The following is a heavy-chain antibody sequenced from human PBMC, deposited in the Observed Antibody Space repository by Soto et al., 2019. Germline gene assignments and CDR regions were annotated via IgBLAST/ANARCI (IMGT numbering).Heavy chain of an antibody. J-gene: IGHJ2*01. CDR2: IYDIGST. CDR3: AREVIPLTTNWYFDR. D-gene: IGHD4-17*01. Sequence: QLQLRESGPGLVKPSETLSLTCTVSGGSISGGVGGLSYWSWIRHPPGKGLEWCGYIYDIGSTYYTPSLNSRVTISVDTSKNPFSLRQSSLTAADTAGYYCAREVIPLTTNWYFDRWGLGSLVTVSS. CDR1: GGSISGGVGGLSY. V-gene: IGHV4-30-4*01.